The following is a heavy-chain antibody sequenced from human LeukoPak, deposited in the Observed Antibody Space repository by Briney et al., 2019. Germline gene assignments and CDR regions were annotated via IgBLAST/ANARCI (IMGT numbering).Heavy chain of an antibody. CDR1: GFTFDDYA. CDR2: ISWNSGSI. CDR3: AKDMSSGYPYYFDY. D-gene: IGHD3-22*01. J-gene: IGHJ4*02. V-gene: IGHV3-9*01. Sequence: GGSLRLSCAASGFTFDDYAMHWVRQAPGKGLEWVSGISWNSGSIGYADSVKGRFTISRDNAKNSLYLQMNSLRAEDTALYYCAKDMSSGYPYYFDYWGQGTLVTVSS.